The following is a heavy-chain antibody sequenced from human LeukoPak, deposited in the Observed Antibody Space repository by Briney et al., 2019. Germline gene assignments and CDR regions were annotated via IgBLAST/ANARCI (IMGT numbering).Heavy chain of an antibody. CDR3: ARGYTGSLTTDY. J-gene: IGHJ4*02. CDR2: INSDGNST. V-gene: IGHV3-74*01. Sequence: GGSLRLSCAASGFTSSSYWMHWVRQAPGKGLVWVSHINSDGNSTSYADSVKGRFTISRDNAKNTLYLQMNSLRAEDTAVYYCARGYTGSLTTDYWGQGTLVTVSS. D-gene: IGHD1-26*01. CDR1: GFTSSSYW.